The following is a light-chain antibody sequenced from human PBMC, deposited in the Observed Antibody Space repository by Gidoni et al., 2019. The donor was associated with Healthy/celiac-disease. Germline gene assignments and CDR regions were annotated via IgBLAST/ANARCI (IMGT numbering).Light chain of an antibody. J-gene: IGKJ4*01. Sequence: DIALTQSPGTLSLSAGERATLSCRASQSVTSSYLAWYQQKPGQAPRLLIYGASSRATGIPDRFSGSGSGTDFTLTISRLEPEDFAVYYCQQYGSSLALTFGGGTKVEIK. CDR2: GAS. V-gene: IGKV3-20*01. CDR3: QQYGSSLALT. CDR1: QSVTSSY.